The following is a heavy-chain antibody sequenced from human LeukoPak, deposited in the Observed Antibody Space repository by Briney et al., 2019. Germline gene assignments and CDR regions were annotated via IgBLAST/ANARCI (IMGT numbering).Heavy chain of an antibody. J-gene: IGHJ4*02. Sequence: SETLSLTCTVSGGSTSSYYWSWIRQPPGKGLEWIGYIYYSGSTNYNPSLKSRVTISVDTSKNQFSLKLSSVTAADTAVYYCARSGYDILTGYYSFDYWGQGTLVTVSS. CDR2: IYYSGST. V-gene: IGHV4-59*08. CDR1: GGSTSSYY. CDR3: ARSGYDILTGYYSFDY. D-gene: IGHD3-9*01.